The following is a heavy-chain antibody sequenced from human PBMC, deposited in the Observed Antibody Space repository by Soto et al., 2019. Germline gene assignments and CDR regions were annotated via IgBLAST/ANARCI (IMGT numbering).Heavy chain of an antibody. Sequence: GASVKVSCKASGYTFTGYYMHWVRQAPGQGLEWMGWINPNSGGTNYAQKFQGRVTMTRDTSISTAYMELSRLRSDDTAVYYCARDGVGIVVVVAATPVYNWFDPWGQGTLVTVSS. CDR3: ARDGVGIVVVVAATPVYNWFDP. V-gene: IGHV1-2*02. CDR2: INPNSGGT. CDR1: GYTFTGYY. J-gene: IGHJ5*02. D-gene: IGHD2-15*01.